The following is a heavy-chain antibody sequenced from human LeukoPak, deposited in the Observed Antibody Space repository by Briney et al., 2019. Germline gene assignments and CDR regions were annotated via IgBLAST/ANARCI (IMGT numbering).Heavy chain of an antibody. CDR3: ARAAGIVVVVAATTSWFDP. CDR1: GYTFTSYG. J-gene: IGHJ5*02. CDR2: ISAYNGNT. V-gene: IGHV1-18*01. Sequence: GASVKVSCKASGYTFTSYGISWVRQAPGQGLEWMGWISAYNGNTNYAQKLQGRVTMTTDTSTSTAHMELRSLRSDDTAVYYCARAAGIVVVVAATTSWFDPWGQGTLVTVSS. D-gene: IGHD2-15*01.